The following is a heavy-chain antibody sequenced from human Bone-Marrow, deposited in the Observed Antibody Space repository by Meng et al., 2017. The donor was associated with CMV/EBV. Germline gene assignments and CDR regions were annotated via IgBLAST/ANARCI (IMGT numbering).Heavy chain of an antibody. CDR1: GYTFSGHY. D-gene: IGHD6-13*01. V-gene: IGHV1-2*02. J-gene: IGHJ4*02. CDR2: INPERGDT. Sequence: ASVKVSCKASGYTFSGHYIHWVRQAPGQGVEWVGWINPERGDTKYAQKFQGRVTMTRDTSISTAYMELNRLTSDDTAVYYCASLDGAAGTGYWGQGTPVTVSS. CDR3: ASLDGAAGTGY.